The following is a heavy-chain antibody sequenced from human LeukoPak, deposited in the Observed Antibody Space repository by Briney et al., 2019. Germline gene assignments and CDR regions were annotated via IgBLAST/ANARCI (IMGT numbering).Heavy chain of an antibody. D-gene: IGHD5-18*01. J-gene: IGHJ4*02. CDR2: ISYDGSNK. CDR1: GFTFSSYA. CDR3: ARRIQPYYFDY. V-gene: IGHV3-30-3*01. Sequence: TGGSLRLSCAASGFTFSSYAMHRVRQAPGKGLEWVAVISYDGSNKYYADSVKGRFTISRDNSKNTLYLQMNSLRAEDTAVYYCARRIQPYYFDYWGQGTLVTVSS.